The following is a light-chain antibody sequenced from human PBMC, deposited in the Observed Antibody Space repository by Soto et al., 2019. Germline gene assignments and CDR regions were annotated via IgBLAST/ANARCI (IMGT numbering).Light chain of an antibody. V-gene: IGLV2-14*01. J-gene: IGLJ1*01. CDR3: SSYTSSSVV. CDR1: SSDVGGYNY. CDR2: DVS. Sequence: SDLPKPASVSGSPGQSITISCTGTSSDVGGYNYVSWYQQHPGKAPKLMIYDVSNRPSGVSNRFSGSKSGNTASLTISGLQAEDEADYYCSSYTSSSVVFGTGTKVTVL.